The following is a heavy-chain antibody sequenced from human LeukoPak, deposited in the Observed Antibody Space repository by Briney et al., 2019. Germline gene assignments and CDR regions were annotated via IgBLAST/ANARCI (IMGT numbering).Heavy chain of an antibody. Sequence: GGSLRLSCAASGFTFSSYGMHWVRQAPGKGLEWVAFIRYDGSNKYYADSVKGRFTISRDNSKNTLYLQMNSLRAEDTAVYYCAKDMYYDFWSGYPGYWGQGTLVTVSS. CDR1: GFTFSSYG. CDR2: IRYDGSNK. J-gene: IGHJ4*02. CDR3: AKDMYYDFWSGYPGY. D-gene: IGHD3-3*01. V-gene: IGHV3-30*02.